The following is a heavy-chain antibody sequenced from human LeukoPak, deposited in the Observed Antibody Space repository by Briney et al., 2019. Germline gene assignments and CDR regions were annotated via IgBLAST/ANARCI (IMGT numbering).Heavy chain of an antibody. CDR3: ARRSEFGVLYYMDV. V-gene: IGHV3-74*01. J-gene: IGHJ6*03. D-gene: IGHD3-16*01. CDR2: IFTDGSTT. Sequence: PGGSLRLSCVASEFNFFSYGMQWVRQAPGKGLVWVSRIFTDGSTTSYADSVKGRFTISRDNAKNTLYLQMNSLRAEDTAVYYCARRSEFGVLYYMDVWGKGTTVTVSS. CDR1: EFNFFSYG.